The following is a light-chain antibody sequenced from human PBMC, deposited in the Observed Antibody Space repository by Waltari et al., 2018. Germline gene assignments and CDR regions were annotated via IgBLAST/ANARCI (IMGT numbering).Light chain of an antibody. CDR3: QTGGHGTWV. CDR1: SGHRSNV. CDR2: VNSDGSH. J-gene: IGLJ3*02. Sequence: QLVLTQSPSASASLGASVKPTCTLSSGHRSNVVAWHQQRPEKGPRYLMKVNSDGSHSKGDEIPDRFSGSSSGAERYLTISNLQSEDEADYYCQTGGHGTWVFGGGTKLTVL. V-gene: IGLV4-69*01.